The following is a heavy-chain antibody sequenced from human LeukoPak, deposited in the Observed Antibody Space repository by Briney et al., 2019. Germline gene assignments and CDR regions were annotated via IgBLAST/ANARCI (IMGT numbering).Heavy chain of an antibody. CDR2: TNWNGGST. CDR3: ARVHTAGGYSGTDY. D-gene: IGHD1-26*01. CDR1: GFIVDNYG. Sequence: GVSLRLYCAASGFIVDNYGMTWVRQAPGKGLEWVSGTNWNGGSTGYADSVKGRFIISRDNAKNCLYLQMNSLRAEDTALYHCARVHTAGGYSGTDYWGQGTLVTVSS. V-gene: IGHV3-20*01. J-gene: IGHJ4*02.